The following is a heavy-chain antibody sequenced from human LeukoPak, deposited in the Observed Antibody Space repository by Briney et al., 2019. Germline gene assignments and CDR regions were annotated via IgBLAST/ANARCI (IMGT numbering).Heavy chain of an antibody. CDR1: GFTFSSYW. D-gene: IGHD3-22*01. V-gene: IGHV3-53*01. CDR3: ARDSNYDTSGHYY. CDR2: IYSGGST. J-gene: IGHJ4*02. Sequence: GGSLRLSCAASGFTFSSYWMSWVRQAPGKGLEWVSVIYSGGSTYSADSVKGRFTISRDNSKNTLYLQMNSLRAEDTAVYYCARDSNYDTSGHYYWGQGTLVTVSS.